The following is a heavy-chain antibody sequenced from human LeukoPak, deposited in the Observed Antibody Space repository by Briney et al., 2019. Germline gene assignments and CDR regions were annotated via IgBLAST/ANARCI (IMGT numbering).Heavy chain of an antibody. V-gene: IGHV3-48*04. Sequence: GGSLRLSCAASGFSFNTYAMHWVRQAPGKGLEWVSYISSSSSTIYYADSVGGRFTISRDNAKNSLYLLMNSLRAEDTSVYYCARPFPYSDSRRAVDYWGQGTLVTVSS. CDR1: GFSFNTYA. J-gene: IGHJ4*02. CDR2: ISSSSSTI. D-gene: IGHD6-13*01. CDR3: ARPFPYSDSRRAVDY.